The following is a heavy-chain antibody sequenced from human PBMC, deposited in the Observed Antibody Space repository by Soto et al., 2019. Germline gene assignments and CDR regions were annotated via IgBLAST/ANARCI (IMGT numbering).Heavy chain of an antibody. Sequence: VGSLRLSCAASGFTFSSYDMNWVRQAPGKGLEWVSYISSSGSTIYYADSVKGRFTISRDNAKNSLYLQMNSLRAEDTAVYYCARDNYAPGMDVWGQGTTVTVSS. CDR2: ISSSGSTI. J-gene: IGHJ6*02. V-gene: IGHV3-48*03. CDR3: ARDNYAPGMDV. CDR1: GFTFSSYD. D-gene: IGHD3-16*01.